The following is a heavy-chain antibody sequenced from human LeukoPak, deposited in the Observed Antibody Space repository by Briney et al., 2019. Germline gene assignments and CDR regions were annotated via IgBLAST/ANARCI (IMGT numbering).Heavy chain of an antibody. D-gene: IGHD3-3*01. CDR3: ARSKKRFSFDY. J-gene: IGHJ4*02. V-gene: IGHV4-59*08. Sequence: PSETLSLTCTVSGGSISSYYWSWIRQPPGKGLEWIGYIYYSGSTNYNPSLKSRVTISVDTSKNQFSLKLSSVTAADTAVYCCARSKKRFSFDYGGQETRVTVPS. CDR1: GGSISSYY. CDR2: IYYSGST.